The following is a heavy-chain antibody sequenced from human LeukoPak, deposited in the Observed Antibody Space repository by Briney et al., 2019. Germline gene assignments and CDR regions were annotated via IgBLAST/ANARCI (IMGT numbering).Heavy chain of an antibody. J-gene: IGHJ5*02. V-gene: IGHV4-39*01. Sequence: PSETLSLTCTVSGGSISSSSYYWGWIRQPPGKWLGWIGSIYYSGSTYYNPSLKSRVTISVDTSKNQFSLKLSSVTAADTAVYYCARILYYDFWSGAFDPWGQGTLVTVSS. D-gene: IGHD3-3*01. CDR1: GGSISSSSYY. CDR2: IYYSGST. CDR3: ARILYYDFWSGAFDP.